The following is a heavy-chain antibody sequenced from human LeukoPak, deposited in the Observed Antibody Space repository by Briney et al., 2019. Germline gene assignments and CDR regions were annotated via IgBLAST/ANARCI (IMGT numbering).Heavy chain of an antibody. D-gene: IGHD6-13*01. CDR3: ARGDSTYFDY. Sequence: GGLRLSCAASGYTFSSNSMNWVRQAPGKGLEWVSYINSGGSTIYYADSVKGRFTISRDNAKNSLFLQMNSLRAEDTAVYYCARGDSTYFDYWSQGTLVTVSS. V-gene: IGHV3-48*04. CDR2: INSGGSTI. CDR1: GYTFSSNS. J-gene: IGHJ4*02.